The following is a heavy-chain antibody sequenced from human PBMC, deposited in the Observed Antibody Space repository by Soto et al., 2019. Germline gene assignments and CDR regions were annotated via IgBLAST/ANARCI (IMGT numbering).Heavy chain of an antibody. CDR3: ATGIISLGLDV. J-gene: IGHJ6*02. CDR2: IYSRVTT. V-gene: IGHV4-4*08. CDR1: GGTISSYY. D-gene: IGHD2-21*01. Sequence: ASETLSLTCIVSGGTISSYYWSWIRQPPGKGLEWIGYIYSRVTTSYNPSHKSRDTILVDTSKKKFSLTLTSSTATYKSVYYRATGIISLGLDVWGQGTTVTVSS.